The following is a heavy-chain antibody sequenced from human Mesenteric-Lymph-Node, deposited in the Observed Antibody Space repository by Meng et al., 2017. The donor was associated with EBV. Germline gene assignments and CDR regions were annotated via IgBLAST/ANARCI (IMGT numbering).Heavy chain of an antibody. CDR2: IYWDDDK. CDR3: AHKVDSGWFDP. V-gene: IGHV2-5*02. CDR1: GFSLSTNGVG. J-gene: IGHJ5*02. D-gene: IGHD3-3*01. Sequence: QITLKESGPTLAKPXLTRIQTCTFSGFSLSTNGVGVGWIRQPPGKALEWLALIYWDDDKRYSPSLKNRLTITKATSINQLVLTMTNMDPADTATYYCAHKVDSGWFDPWGQGTLVTVSS.